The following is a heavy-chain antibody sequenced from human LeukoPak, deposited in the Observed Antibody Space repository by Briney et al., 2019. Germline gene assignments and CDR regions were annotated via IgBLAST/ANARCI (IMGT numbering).Heavy chain of an antibody. V-gene: IGHV3-23*01. CDR3: AKDNPSNYYDSSGYYFHAFDI. D-gene: IGHD3-22*01. Sequence: PGGSLRLSCAASGFSFHSYAMSWVRQAPGEGLEWVAGISGSGGSTYYADSVKGRFTISRDNSKNTLYLQMNSLRAEDTAVYYCAKDNPSNYYDSSGYYFHAFDIWGQGTMVTVSS. CDR1: GFSFHSYA. CDR2: ISGSGGST. J-gene: IGHJ3*02.